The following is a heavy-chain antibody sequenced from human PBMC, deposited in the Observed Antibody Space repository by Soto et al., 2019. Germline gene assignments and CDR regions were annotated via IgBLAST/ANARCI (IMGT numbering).Heavy chain of an antibody. CDR1: GGSISSGGYY. Sequence: QVQLQESGPGLVKPSQTLSLTCTVSGGSISSGGYYWSWIRQHPGKGLEWIGYIYSSGSTFYNPSLKSRVTISVDTSKNQFSLNLNSVTVADTAVYYCARVLWSTVSPTRDSWFAPWGQGALVTVSS. J-gene: IGHJ5*02. CDR3: ARVLWSTVSPTRDSWFAP. V-gene: IGHV4-31*03. CDR2: IYSSGST. D-gene: IGHD4-17*01.